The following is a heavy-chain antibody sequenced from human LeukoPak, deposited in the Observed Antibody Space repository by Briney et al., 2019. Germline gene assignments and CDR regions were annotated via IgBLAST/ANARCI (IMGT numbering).Heavy chain of an antibody. Sequence: GGSLRLSCAASGFTFSSYAMSRVRQAPGKGLEWVSAISGSGGSTYYADSVKGRFTISRDNSKNTLYLQMNSLRAEDTAVYYCAKDLGGYSSGWSAEYYFDYWGQGTLVTVSS. D-gene: IGHD6-19*01. CDR3: AKDLGGYSSGWSAEYYFDY. CDR2: ISGSGGST. V-gene: IGHV3-23*01. CDR1: GFTFSSYA. J-gene: IGHJ4*02.